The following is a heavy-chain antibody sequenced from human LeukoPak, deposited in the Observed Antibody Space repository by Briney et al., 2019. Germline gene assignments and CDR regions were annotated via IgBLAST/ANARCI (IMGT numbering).Heavy chain of an antibody. Sequence: GGSLRLSWAASGFGVSSNDMSWVRQAPGEGLEWVSLIYAGGGSGAYYADSVRGRFTGSRHDSKNTLDLQMNSLRVDDTAMYYCLRQGPGNPPRWGQGTLVTVSS. D-gene: IGHD1-14*01. CDR1: GFGVSSND. CDR3: LRQGPGNPPR. J-gene: IGHJ4*02. CDR2: IYAGGGSGA. V-gene: IGHV3-53*04.